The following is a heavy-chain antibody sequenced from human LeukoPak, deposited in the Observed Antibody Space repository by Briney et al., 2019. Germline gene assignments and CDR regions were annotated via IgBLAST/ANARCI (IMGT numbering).Heavy chain of an antibody. CDR1: GFIFSSYS. D-gene: IGHD3-9*01. Sequence: GGSLRLSCAASGFIFSSYSMSWVRQAPGKGLEWVSYINGPSDTIYYAGSVKGRFSISRDNAKYSVYLQMSSLRAEDTAVYYCARDPERLTVDYWGQGTLVTVYS. CDR3: ARDPERLTVDY. J-gene: IGHJ4*02. V-gene: IGHV3-48*04. CDR2: INGPSDTI.